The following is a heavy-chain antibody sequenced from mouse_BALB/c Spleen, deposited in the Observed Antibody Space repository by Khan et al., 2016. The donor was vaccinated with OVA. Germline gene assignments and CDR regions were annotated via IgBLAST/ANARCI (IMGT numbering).Heavy chain of an antibody. V-gene: IGHV1-81*01. J-gene: IGHJ2*01. CDR2: IYPGSDNA. CDR1: GYTFTYYV. CDR3: ARGDGYYVYFDY. D-gene: IGHD2-3*01. Sequence: QVRLQQSGPELVKPGASVKMSCKASGYTFTYYVITWVKQRTGQGLEWIGEIYPGSDNAYYNGRFKGKAPLTADKSSNTTHMQLSSLTSEDSAVYCCARGDGYYVYFDYWVQGTTLTVSS.